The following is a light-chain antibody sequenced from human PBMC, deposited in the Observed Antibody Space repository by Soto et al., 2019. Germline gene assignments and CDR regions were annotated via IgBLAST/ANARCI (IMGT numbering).Light chain of an antibody. CDR1: QSVSSSY. Sequence: EIVLTQSPGTLSLSPGERATLSCRASQSVSSSYLAWYQQKPGQAPRLLIYSASSRATDIPDRFSCSGSGTDFTLTISSLEPEDFAVYYCQQYGSSPQRFTFGPGTRVDIK. J-gene: IGKJ3*01. CDR3: QQYGSSPQRFT. V-gene: IGKV3-20*01. CDR2: SAS.